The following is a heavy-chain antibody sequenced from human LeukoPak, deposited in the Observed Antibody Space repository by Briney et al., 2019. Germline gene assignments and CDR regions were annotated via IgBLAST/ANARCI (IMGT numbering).Heavy chain of an antibody. D-gene: IGHD3-10*01. CDR1: GGSISRSTYY. CDR2: IYYSGST. J-gene: IGHJ5*02. CDR3: ARGENWFDP. V-gene: IGHV4-61*05. Sequence: SETLSLTCTVSGGSISRSTYYWGWIRQPPGKGPEWIGYIYYSGSTNYNPSLKSRVTISLDTSKNQFSLKLSSVTAADTAVYYCARGENWFDPWGQGTLVTVSS.